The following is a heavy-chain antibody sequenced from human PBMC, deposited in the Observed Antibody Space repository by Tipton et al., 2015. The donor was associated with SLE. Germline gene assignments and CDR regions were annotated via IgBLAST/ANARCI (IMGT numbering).Heavy chain of an antibody. V-gene: IGHV4-59*11. Sequence: TLSLTCTVSGGSISSHYWSWIRQPPGKGLEWIGYIYYSGSTNYNPSLKSRVTISVDTSKNQFSLKLSSVTAADTAVYYCARTITYYDFWSGYYKGAFDYWGQGTLVTVSS. CDR2: IYYSGST. J-gene: IGHJ4*02. CDR1: GGSISSHY. CDR3: ARTITYYDFWSGYYKGAFDY. D-gene: IGHD3-3*01.